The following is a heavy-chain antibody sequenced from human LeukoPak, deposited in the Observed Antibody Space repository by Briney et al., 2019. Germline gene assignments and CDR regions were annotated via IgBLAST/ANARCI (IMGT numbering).Heavy chain of an antibody. CDR2: IRGSQGST. V-gene: IGHV1-18*01. CDR3: ARSDLGTITAGPCQY. Sequence: SVPVSCKASGYTFTNYGITGVPQAPGQGVEWMGWIRGSQGSTRYAQKFQGRVTMTIDTSTSTAYMDLRSLRSDDTAIYFCARSDLGTITAGPCQYWGQGALVAVSS. D-gene: IGHD5-12*01. J-gene: IGHJ4*02. CDR1: GYTFTNYG.